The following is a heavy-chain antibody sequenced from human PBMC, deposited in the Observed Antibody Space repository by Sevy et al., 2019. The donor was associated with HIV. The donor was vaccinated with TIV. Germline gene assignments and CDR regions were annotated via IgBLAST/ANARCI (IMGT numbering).Heavy chain of an antibody. CDR1: GFIFSNYA. CDR3: AGYWGRDGHSIDY. V-gene: IGHV3-33*01. Sequence: GGSLRLSCATSGFIFSNYAMHWIRQVPGKGLEWVAVIWYDETDKYYADSVQGRFTISRDNSKNTLYLQMNSLRVEDTAVYYCAGYWGRDGHSIDYWGQGTLVTVSS. J-gene: IGHJ4*02. D-gene: IGHD3-16*01. CDR2: IWYDETDK.